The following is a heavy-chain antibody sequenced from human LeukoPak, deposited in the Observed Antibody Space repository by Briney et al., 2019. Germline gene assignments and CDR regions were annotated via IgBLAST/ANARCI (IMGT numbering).Heavy chain of an antibody. J-gene: IGHJ6*02. Sequence: SETLSLTCTVSGGSMSSYYWSWIRQPPGKGLEWIGYIYYSGSTKYNPSLKSRVTISADTSKNQFSLKLSSVTAADTAVYYCARHLGGYSYNYYYGMDVWGQGTTVTVSS. D-gene: IGHD5-18*01. CDR1: GGSMSSYY. CDR3: ARHLGGYSYNYYYGMDV. CDR2: IYYSGST. V-gene: IGHV4-59*01.